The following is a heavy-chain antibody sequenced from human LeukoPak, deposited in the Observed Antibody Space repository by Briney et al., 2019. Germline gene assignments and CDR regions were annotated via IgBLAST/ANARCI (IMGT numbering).Heavy chain of an antibody. CDR2: IYSGGST. V-gene: IGHV3-53*01. Sequence: GGSLRLSCAASGFTVSSNYMSWVRQAPGKGLEWVSVIYSGGSTYYADSVKGRLTISRDNSKNTLYLQMNSLRAEDTAVYYCAREARWFGELSFDYWGQGTLVTVSS. CDR3: AREARWFGELSFDY. D-gene: IGHD3-10*01. J-gene: IGHJ4*02. CDR1: GFTVSSNY.